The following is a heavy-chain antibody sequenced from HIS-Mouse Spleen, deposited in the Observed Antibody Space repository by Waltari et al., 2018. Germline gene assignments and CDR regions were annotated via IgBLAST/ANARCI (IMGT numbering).Heavy chain of an antibody. V-gene: IGHV3-33*01. Sequence: TFSSYGMHWVRQAPGKGLEWVAVIWYDGSNKYYADSVKGRFTISRDNSKNTLYLQMNSLRAEDTAVYYCARDRVTTDAFDIWGQGTMVTVSS. D-gene: IGHD4-17*01. CDR1: TFSSYG. J-gene: IGHJ3*02. CDR3: ARDRVTTDAFDI. CDR2: IWYDGSNK.